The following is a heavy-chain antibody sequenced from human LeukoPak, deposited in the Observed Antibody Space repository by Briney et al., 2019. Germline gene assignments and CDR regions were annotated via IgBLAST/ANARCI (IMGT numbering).Heavy chain of an antibody. V-gene: IGHV1-2*02. CDR3: ATDIAVAGKGTYYFDY. CDR2: INPNSGGT. Sequence: ASVKVSCKASGYTFTGYYMHWVRQAHGQGLEWMGWINPNSGGTNYAQKFQGRVTMTRDTSISTAYMELSRLRSDDTAVYYCATDIAVAGKGTYYFDYWGQGTLVTVSS. J-gene: IGHJ4*02. CDR1: GYTFTGYY. D-gene: IGHD6-19*01.